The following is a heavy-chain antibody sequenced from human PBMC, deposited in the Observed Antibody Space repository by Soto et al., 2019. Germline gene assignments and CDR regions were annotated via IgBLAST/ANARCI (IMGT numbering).Heavy chain of an antibody. D-gene: IGHD1-20*01. V-gene: IGHV3-66*01. CDR1: GFTVSSNY. Sequence: GGSLRLSCAASGFTVSSNYMSWVRQAPGKGLKWVSVIYSGGSTYYADSVKGRFTISRYNSTNTLYLQMNSLRAEDTALSDCARAVSRISWSPRWVDPWGQGTLVTVSS. J-gene: IGHJ5*02. CDR3: ARAVSRISWSPRWVDP. CDR2: IYSGGST.